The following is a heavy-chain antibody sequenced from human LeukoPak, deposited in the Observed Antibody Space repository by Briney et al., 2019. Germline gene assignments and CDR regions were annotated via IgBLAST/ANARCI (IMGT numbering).Heavy chain of an antibody. CDR1: GFTFSSYW. Sequence: GGSLRLSCAASGFTFSSYWMHWVRQAPGEGLVWVSRINSDGSSTNYADSVKGRFTISRDNAKSTLYLQMNSLRAEDTAVYYCARDDGLTFDYWGQGTLVTVSS. CDR3: ARDDGLTFDY. V-gene: IGHV3-74*01. CDR2: INSDGSST. D-gene: IGHD3/OR15-3a*01. J-gene: IGHJ4*02.